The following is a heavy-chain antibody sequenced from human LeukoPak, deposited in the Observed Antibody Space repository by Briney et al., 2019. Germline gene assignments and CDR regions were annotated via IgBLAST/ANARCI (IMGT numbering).Heavy chain of an antibody. J-gene: IGHJ4*02. CDR1: GFTFSSFW. CDR3: ARDRNTDFWSGYYANYFDD. Sequence: GGSLRLSCAASGFTFSSFWMTWVRQAPGKGLEWVATIKQDGSEKYYVDSAKGRFTISGDNAKNSLYLHMNSLRAGDTAVYYCARDRNTDFWSGYYANYFDDWGQGTLVSVSS. V-gene: IGHV3-7*01. CDR2: IKQDGSEK. D-gene: IGHD3-3*01.